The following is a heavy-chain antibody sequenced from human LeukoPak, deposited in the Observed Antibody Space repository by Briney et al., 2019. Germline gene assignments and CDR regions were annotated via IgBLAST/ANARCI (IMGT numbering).Heavy chain of an antibody. Sequence: GASVKVSCKASGYTLTSYGISWVRQAPGQGLEWMGWISAYNGNTNYAQKLQGRVTMTTDTSTSTAYMELRSLRSDDTAVYYCARDLVIATRGTVGGSGYWGQGTLVTVSS. CDR1: GYTLTSYG. D-gene: IGHD3-22*01. J-gene: IGHJ4*02. CDR3: ARDLVIATRGTVGGSGY. V-gene: IGHV1-18*01. CDR2: ISAYNGNT.